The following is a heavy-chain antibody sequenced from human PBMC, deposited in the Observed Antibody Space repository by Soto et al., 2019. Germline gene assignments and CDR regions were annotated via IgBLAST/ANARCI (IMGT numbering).Heavy chain of an antibody. CDR3: AGIAVAGTYYFDY. D-gene: IGHD6-19*01. CDR1: GYSFTSYW. CDR2: IYPGDSDT. V-gene: IGHV5-51*01. J-gene: IGHJ4*02. Sequence: GESLKISCKGSGYSFTSYWIGWVRQMPGKGLEWMGIIYPGDSDTRYSPSFQGQVTISADKSISTAYLQWSSLKASDTAMYYWAGIAVAGTYYFDYWGQGTLVNVSS.